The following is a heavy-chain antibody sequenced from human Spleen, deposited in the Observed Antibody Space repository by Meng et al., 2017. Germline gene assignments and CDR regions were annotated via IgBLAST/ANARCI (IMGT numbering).Heavy chain of an antibody. CDR1: GGSIITTNYY. Sequence: SETLSLTCTVSGGSIITTNYYWGWVRQPPGKGLEWIGTINYSGATYYSPSLKSRVTISVDTSKNQFSLKLKSVTAADTAVYYFARDDGRDGFNFYIRGFDHWGQGALVTVSS. J-gene: IGHJ4*02. CDR3: ARDDGRDGFNFYIRGFDH. V-gene: IGHV4-39*07. CDR2: INYSGAT. D-gene: IGHD5-24*01.